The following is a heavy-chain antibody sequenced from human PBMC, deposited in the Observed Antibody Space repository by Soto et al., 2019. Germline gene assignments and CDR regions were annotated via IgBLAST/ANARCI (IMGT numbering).Heavy chain of an antibody. J-gene: IGHJ5*02. CDR2: IYYSGST. CDR3: ARHPSDFWFDP. D-gene: IGHD2-21*02. Sequence: SEALSLTCTVSGCSIISSSYFWGWIRQPPGKVLEWIGSIYYSGSTYYNPSLKSRVTVSVDTSKNQFSLKLSSVTAADTAVYYCARHPSDFWFDPWGQGTLVT. V-gene: IGHV4-39*01. CDR1: GCSIISSSYF.